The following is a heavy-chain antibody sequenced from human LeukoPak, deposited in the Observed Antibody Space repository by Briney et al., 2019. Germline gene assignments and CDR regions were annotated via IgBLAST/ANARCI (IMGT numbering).Heavy chain of an antibody. Sequence: SETLSLTCTVSGGSISSYYWSWIRQPPGKGLEWIGYIYYSGSTNYNPSLKSRVTISVDTSKNQFSLKLSSVTAAGTAIYYCARYSSGWYNAFDIWGQGTMVTVSS. CDR1: GGSISSYY. V-gene: IGHV4-59*01. CDR2: IYYSGST. CDR3: ARYSSGWYNAFDI. J-gene: IGHJ3*02. D-gene: IGHD6-19*01.